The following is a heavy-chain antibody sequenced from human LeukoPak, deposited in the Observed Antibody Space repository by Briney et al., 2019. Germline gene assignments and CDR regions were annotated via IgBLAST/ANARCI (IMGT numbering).Heavy chain of an antibody. J-gene: IGHJ4*02. Sequence: SQTLSLTCNVSGGSINSGGGYYWSWIRQLPGKGLEWIGYIYYSGTTYYNPSLKSRVTLSVDTSKNQFSLKLSSVTAADTAVYYCARDSSGYYSFDYWGQGTLVSVSP. D-gene: IGHD3-22*01. CDR2: IYYSGTT. CDR1: GGSINSGGGYY. V-gene: IGHV4-31*03. CDR3: ARDSSGYYSFDY.